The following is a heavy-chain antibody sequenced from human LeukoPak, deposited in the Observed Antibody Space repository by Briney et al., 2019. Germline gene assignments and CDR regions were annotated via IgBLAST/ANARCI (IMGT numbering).Heavy chain of an antibody. V-gene: IGHV3-48*02. CDR3: VGSGYYYDSSGYYLIGNWFDP. CDR2: ISSSSSTI. J-gene: IGHJ5*02. Sequence: GGSLRLSSAASGFTFSSYSMNWVRQAPGKGLEWVSYISSSSSTIYYADSVKGRFTISRDNAKNSLYLQMNSLRDEDTAVYYCVGSGYYYDSSGYYLIGNWFDPWGQGTLVTVSS. D-gene: IGHD3-22*01. CDR1: GFTFSSYS.